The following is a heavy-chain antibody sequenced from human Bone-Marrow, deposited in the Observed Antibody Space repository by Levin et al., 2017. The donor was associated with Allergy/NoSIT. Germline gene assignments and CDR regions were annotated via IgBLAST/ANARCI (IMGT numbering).Heavy chain of an antibody. Sequence: SCAVSGLTVSINYMSWVRQTPGKGLEWISVVYSDGRTYYADSVKGRFTISRDNSKNTVYLQMNSLRAEDTAVYYCARDRIRITIFGVVEYYYGMGVWGQGTTVTVSS. J-gene: IGHJ6*02. CDR2: VYSDGRT. CDR3: ARDRIRITIFGVVEYYYGMGV. D-gene: IGHD3-3*01. V-gene: IGHV3-66*01. CDR1: GLTVSINY.